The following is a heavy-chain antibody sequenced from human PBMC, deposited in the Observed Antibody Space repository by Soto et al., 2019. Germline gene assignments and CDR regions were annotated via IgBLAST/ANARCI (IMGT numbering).Heavy chain of an antibody. V-gene: IGHV1-69*08. CDR1: GGTFSSYT. D-gene: IGHD2-15*01. Sequence: QVQLVQSGAEVKKPGSSVKVSCKASGGTFSSYTISWVRQAPGQGLEWMGRIIPILGIANYAQKFQGRVTITADKXXSXAXXELSSLRSEDTAVYYCAREGIVVVVAATLGGWFDPWGQGTLVTVSS. J-gene: IGHJ5*02. CDR3: AREGIVVVVAATLGGWFDP. CDR2: IIPILGIA.